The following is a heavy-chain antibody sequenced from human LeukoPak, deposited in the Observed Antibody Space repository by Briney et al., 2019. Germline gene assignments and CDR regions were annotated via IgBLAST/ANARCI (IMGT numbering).Heavy chain of an antibody. V-gene: IGHV3-7*01. CDR3: ARVDGSSSCPDY. CDR2: IKEDGSET. Sequence: GGSLRLSCAASGFTFSNSWMSWVRQAPGKGLEWVANIKEDGSETYYVDSVKGRFTISRDNAKNSLYLQMSGLRVEDTAVYYCARVDGSSSCPDYWGQGTLVTVSS. CDR1: GFTFSNSW. D-gene: IGHD6-13*01. J-gene: IGHJ4*02.